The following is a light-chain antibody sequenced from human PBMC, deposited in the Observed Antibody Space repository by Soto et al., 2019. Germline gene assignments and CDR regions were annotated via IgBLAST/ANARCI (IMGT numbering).Light chain of an antibody. CDR3: SSYAGXSNV. J-gene: IGLJ1*01. CDR1: SSDVGGYNY. Sequence: QSVLTQPPSASGSPVQSVAISCTGTSSDVGGYNYVSWYQQHQGKAPKLMIYEVNKRPSGVPDRFSGSKSGNTASLTVSGLQAEAEADYYGSSYAGXSNVVGNGTKVXV. V-gene: IGLV2-8*01. CDR2: EVN.